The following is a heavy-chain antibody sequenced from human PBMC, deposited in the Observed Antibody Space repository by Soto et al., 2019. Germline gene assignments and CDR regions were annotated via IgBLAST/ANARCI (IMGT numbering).Heavy chain of an antibody. V-gene: IGHV1-18*04. D-gene: IGHD1-26*01. Sequence: GASVKVSLKTYGYAFTSYGISWVRQAPGQGLEWMGWISAYNGNTNYAQKLQGRVTMTTDTSTSTAYMELRSLRSDDTAVYYCARGGADSGSYYSGAFDIWGQGTMVTVSS. CDR3: ARGGADSGSYYSGAFDI. CDR1: GYAFTSYG. CDR2: ISAYNGNT. J-gene: IGHJ3*02.